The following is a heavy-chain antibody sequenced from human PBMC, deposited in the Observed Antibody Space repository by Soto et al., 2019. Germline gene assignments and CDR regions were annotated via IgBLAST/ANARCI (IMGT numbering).Heavy chain of an antibody. CDR3: AKRARVITSLRVDY. Sequence: GGSLRLSCAASGFTFSSYAMSWVRQAPGKGLEWVSAISGSGCSTYYADSVKGRFTISRDNSKNTLYMQMNSLRAEDTAVYYCAKRARVITSLRVDYWGQGTLVTVSS. CDR1: GFTFSSYA. CDR2: ISGSGCST. V-gene: IGHV3-23*01. D-gene: IGHD3-16*02. J-gene: IGHJ4*02.